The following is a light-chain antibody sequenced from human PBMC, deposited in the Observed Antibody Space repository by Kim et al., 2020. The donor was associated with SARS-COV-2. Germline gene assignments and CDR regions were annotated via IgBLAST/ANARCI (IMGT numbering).Light chain of an antibody. CDR1: QSLSSN. CDR3: QQYNNWPPWT. V-gene: IGKV3-15*01. Sequence: SQGERATLSCRASQSLSSNLGWYQQKPGQAPRLLIYGASTRATGIPARFSGSGSGTEFTLTISSLQSEDFAVYYCQQYNNWPPWTFGQGTKVDIK. J-gene: IGKJ1*01. CDR2: GAS.